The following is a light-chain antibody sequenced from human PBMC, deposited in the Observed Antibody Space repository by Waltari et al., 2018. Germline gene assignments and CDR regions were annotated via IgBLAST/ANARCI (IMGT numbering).Light chain of an antibody. Sequence: QSVLTQPPSVPGAPGQRVTISCTGSSSNFGAGYDVHWYQQLPGTAPKVLIYENINRPSGVPDRFSGSKSGTSASLAITGLQAEDEADYYCQSYDTGLKGYVFGTGTKVTVL. CDR2: ENI. CDR1: SSNFGAGYD. J-gene: IGLJ1*01. CDR3: QSYDTGLKGYV. V-gene: IGLV1-40*01.